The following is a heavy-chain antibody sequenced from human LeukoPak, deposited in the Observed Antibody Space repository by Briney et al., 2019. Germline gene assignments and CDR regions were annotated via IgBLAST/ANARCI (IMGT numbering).Heavy chain of an antibody. CDR3: ATDRDNSDWQKRFDS. V-gene: IGHV3-7*01. D-gene: IGHD2-21*02. Sequence: GGSLRLSCAASGFTFSTYWMSWYRQAPGKGLEWVGNINQDASEINYVDSVRGRFTISRDNAKNSLHQQMNSLRAEDTAVYYCATDRDNSDWQKRFDSWGQGTLVTVSS. CDR2: INQDASEI. J-gene: IGHJ4*02. CDR1: GFTFSTYW.